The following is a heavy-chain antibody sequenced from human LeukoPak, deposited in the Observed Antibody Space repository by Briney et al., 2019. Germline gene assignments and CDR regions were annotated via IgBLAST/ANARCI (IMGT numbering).Heavy chain of an antibody. D-gene: IGHD3-3*01. CDR3: ARDRVTYYDFWSGLNWFDP. J-gene: IGHJ5*02. Sequence: SQTLSLTCAVSGGSISSGGYSWSWIRQPPGKGLEWIGYIYHSGSTYYNPSLKSRVTISVDRSKNQFSLKLSSVTAADTAVYYCARDRVTYYDFWSGLNWFDPWGQGTLVTVSS. CDR1: GGSISSGGYS. V-gene: IGHV4-30-2*01. CDR2: IYHSGST.